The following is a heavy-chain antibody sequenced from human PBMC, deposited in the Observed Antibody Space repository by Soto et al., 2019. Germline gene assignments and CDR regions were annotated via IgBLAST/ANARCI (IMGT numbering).Heavy chain of an antibody. CDR1: GYTFTGYY. Sequence: GASVKVSCKASGYTFTGYYMHWVRQAPGQGLEWMGWINPNSGGTNYAQKFQGWVTMTRDTSISTAYMQLSSLTSEDTAVYYCARDDSGFSGSHYIDYFNYWGQGALVTVST. J-gene: IGHJ4*02. CDR2: INPNSGGT. CDR3: ARDDSGFSGSHYIDYFNY. D-gene: IGHD1-26*01. V-gene: IGHV1-2*04.